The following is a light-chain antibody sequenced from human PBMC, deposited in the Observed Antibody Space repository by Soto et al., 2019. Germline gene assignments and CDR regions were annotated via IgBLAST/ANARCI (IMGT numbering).Light chain of an antibody. V-gene: IGKV1-27*01. CDR3: QKYYIAVLT. Sequence: EIQMTQSPSSLSECVGAIVTSTCRASHGIGNYLAWYQQRPGKVPNLLIYHASTLHSGVPYRFSGSGSGTDFTLTISSLQPEDVATYYCQKYYIAVLTFGPGTKVDI. CDR1: HGIGNY. CDR2: HAS. J-gene: IGKJ3*01.